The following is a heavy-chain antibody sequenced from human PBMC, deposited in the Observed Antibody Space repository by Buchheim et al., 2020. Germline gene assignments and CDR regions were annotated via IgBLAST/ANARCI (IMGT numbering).Heavy chain of an antibody. D-gene: IGHD6-6*01. CDR1: GDTFSRYT. CDR2: ITPVLGIR. Sequence: QVQLVQSGAEMKKPGSSVKVSCKASGDTFSRYTFSWVRQAPGQGLECLGRITPVLGIRNYAQKFRGRLTISADKSTSTVYMELSSLYSDDTAVYFCARDPIPDDYSSASGYIDDWGQGT. V-gene: IGHV1-69*08. CDR3: ARDPIPDDYSSASGYIDD. J-gene: IGHJ4*02.